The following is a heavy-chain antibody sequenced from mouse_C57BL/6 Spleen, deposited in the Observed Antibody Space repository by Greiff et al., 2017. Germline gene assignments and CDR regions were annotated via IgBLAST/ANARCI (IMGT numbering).Heavy chain of an antibody. V-gene: IGHV1-20*01. CDR1: GYSFTGYF. CDR2: INPYNGDT. CDR3: GRGGNYFDY. Sequence: VQLKESGPELVKPGDSVKISCKASGYSFTGYFMNWVMQSHGKSLEWIGRINPYNGDTFYNQKFKGKATLTVDKSSSTAHMELRSLTSEDSAVYYCGRGGNYFDYWGQGTTLTVSS. J-gene: IGHJ2*01.